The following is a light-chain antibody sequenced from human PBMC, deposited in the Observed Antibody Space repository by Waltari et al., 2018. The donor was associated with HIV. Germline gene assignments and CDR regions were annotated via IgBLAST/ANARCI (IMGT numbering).Light chain of an antibody. V-gene: IGLV1-47*01. CDR2: SNI. CDR3: AAWDDSLSGRV. CDR1: RSNIESNY. J-gene: IGLJ2*01. Sequence: QSVLTQPPSASGTPGQTVTISCSGSRSNIESNYVYWFQQFPGTAPKLLIYSNIQRPSGVPARFSGSKSDTSASLAISGLRSEDEGIYYCAAWDDSLSGRVFGGGTKLTVL.